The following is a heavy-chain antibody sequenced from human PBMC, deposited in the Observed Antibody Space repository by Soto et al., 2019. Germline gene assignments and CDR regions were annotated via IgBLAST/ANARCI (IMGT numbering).Heavy chain of an antibody. J-gene: IGHJ6*02. CDR1: GGSVTSGSYY. D-gene: IGHD1-7*01. Sequence: PSETLSLTCTVSGGSVTSGSYYWGWIRQPPEKGLEWIGYIYYRGSTSYNPSLKSRVTISLDTSKSQFSLELTSVTAADTAVYFCARDRRTGTTHPYYGMDVWGQGTTVTVSS. V-gene: IGHV4-61*01. CDR2: IYYRGST. CDR3: ARDRRTGTTHPYYGMDV.